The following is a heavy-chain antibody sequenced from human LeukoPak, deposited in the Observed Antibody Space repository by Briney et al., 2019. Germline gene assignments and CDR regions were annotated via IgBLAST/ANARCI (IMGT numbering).Heavy chain of an antibody. CDR3: AKAGIAVPATPEY. CDR2: ISSSGGST. V-gene: IGHV3-23*01. J-gene: IGHJ4*02. D-gene: IGHD6-19*01. Sequence: GGSLRLPCAASGFTFSSYAMNWVRRAPGKGLEWVSVISSSGGSTYYSDSVKGRFIISRDNSKNTLYLQMNSLRAEDTAVYYCAKAGIAVPATPEYWGQGTLVTVSS. CDR1: GFTFSSYA.